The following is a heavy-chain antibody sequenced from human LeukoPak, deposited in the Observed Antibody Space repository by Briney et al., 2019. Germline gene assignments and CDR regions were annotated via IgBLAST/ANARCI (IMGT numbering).Heavy chain of an antibody. CDR1: GGTFSSYA. J-gene: IGHJ4*02. D-gene: IGHD2-2*02. CDR2: IIPILGIA. Sequence: SVKVSCKASGGTFSSYAISWVRQAPGQGLEWMGRIIPILGIANYAQKFQGRVTITADKSTSTAYMELSSLRSEDTAVYYCARVGGYCSSTSCYTYWGQGTLVTVSS. CDR3: ARVGGYCSSTSCYTY. V-gene: IGHV1-69*04.